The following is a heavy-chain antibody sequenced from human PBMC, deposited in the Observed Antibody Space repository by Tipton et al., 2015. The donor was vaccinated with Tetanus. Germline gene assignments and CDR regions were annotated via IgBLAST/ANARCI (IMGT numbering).Heavy chain of an antibody. V-gene: IGHV3-23*01. D-gene: IGHD3-10*01. Sequence: LSLTCAASGFTFSSYGMSWVRQAPAKGLEWVSGISGSGDSTYYADSVKGRFTISRDNSKLYLQMNSLRAEDRAVYYCAKSRASSHYRGAFEIWGQGTMVTVSS. J-gene: IGHJ3*02. CDR3: AKSRASSHYRGAFEI. CDR1: GFTFSSYG. CDR2: ISGSGDST.